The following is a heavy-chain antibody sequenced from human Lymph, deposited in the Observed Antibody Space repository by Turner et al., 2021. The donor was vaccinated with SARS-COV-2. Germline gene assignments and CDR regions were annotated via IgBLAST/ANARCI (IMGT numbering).Heavy chain of an antibody. J-gene: IGHJ3*02. V-gene: IGHV1-69*01. Sequence: QVQLVQSGAEVKKPGSSAKVSCKASGGTFSSYDIRWVRQAPGQGLEWMGWIIPIFGTGNYAQKFQGRVTITADESTSTAYMELSSLRSEDTAVYYCARDTAVAGTLGAFDIWGQGTMVTVSS. CDR3: ARDTAVAGTLGAFDI. CDR2: IIPIFGTG. CDR1: GGTFSSYD. D-gene: IGHD6-19*01.